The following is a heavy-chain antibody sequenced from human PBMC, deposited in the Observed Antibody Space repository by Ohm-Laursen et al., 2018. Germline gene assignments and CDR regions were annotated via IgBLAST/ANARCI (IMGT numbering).Heavy chain of an antibody. V-gene: IGHV3-33*06. CDR2: IYYDGSNK. CDR3: AKDLARTDFYYAMDV. J-gene: IGHJ6*02. D-gene: IGHD2-8*02. Sequence: SLRLSCTASGFSFNDYGMHWVRQAPGKGLEWVAVIYYDGSNKYYADSVKGRFTISRDNSRKTLYLQMNSLRVEDTAVYYCAKDLARTDFYYAMDVWGQGTTVTVSS. CDR1: GFSFNDYG.